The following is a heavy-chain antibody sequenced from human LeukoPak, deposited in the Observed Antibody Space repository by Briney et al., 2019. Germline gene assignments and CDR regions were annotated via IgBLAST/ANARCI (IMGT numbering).Heavy chain of an antibody. CDR3: ARGVGMTAPYLDY. V-gene: IGHV1-69*04. D-gene: IGHD2-21*02. J-gene: IGHJ4*02. CDR1: GGTFSRYA. CDR2: IIPIFGNA. Sequence: SVKVSRKASGGTFSRYAINWVRQAPGQGLEWMGRIIPIFGNANYAQRFQGRVTITADKSTTTAYMELSSLTSEDTALYYCARGVGMTAPYLDYWGQGTLVTVSS.